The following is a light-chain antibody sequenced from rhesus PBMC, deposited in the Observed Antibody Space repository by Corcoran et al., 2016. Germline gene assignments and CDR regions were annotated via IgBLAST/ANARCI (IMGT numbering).Light chain of an antibody. V-gene: IGKV3S9*01. J-gene: IGKJ2*01. CDR1: QSVSSY. Sequence: EIVMTQSPATLSLSPGERATLSCRASQSVSSYVAWYQQKPEQSPRLLIDGASSMATGIPDRFSGSGSGTDFTLIISSLEPEDVGVYYCQQYNNWNSFGQGTKVEIK. CDR2: GAS. CDR3: QQYNNWNS.